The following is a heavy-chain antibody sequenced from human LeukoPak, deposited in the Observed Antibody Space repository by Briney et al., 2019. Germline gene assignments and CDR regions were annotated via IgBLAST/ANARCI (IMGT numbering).Heavy chain of an antibody. V-gene: IGHV4-34*01. D-gene: IGHD7-27*01. CDR2: INQIRTT. J-gene: IGHJ6*03. CDR3: ARGLYWGSAGNGVCYMDV. Sequence: SDPLSLTRAVYCASFRVYYWSWLRHPPGKGLEWLGEINQIRTTNYNPTLKSRATIAADTYNKQFSLNLSSVTAADTAQYYGARGLYWGSAGNGVCYMDVWGPGTTVTVSS. CDR1: CASFRVYY.